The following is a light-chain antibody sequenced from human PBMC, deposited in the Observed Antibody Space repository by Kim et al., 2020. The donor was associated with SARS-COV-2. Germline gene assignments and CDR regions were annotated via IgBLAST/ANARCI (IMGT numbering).Light chain of an antibody. CDR2: VNSDGSH. J-gene: IGLJ2*01. CDR3: QTWGTGFVV. V-gene: IGLV4-69*01. CDR1: SGHSSYA. Sequence: ASFKLPCTLGSGHSSYAIAWLQQQPEKGARYLMKVNSDGSHTGGDGLPGRFSGSGSGDERYLSISNLQSEDEADFYCQTWGTGFVVFGRGTQLTVL.